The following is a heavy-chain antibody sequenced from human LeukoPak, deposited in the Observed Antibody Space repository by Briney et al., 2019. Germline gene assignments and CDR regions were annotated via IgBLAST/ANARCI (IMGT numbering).Heavy chain of an antibody. J-gene: IGHJ5*02. CDR1: GGSISSYY. Sequence: PSETLSLTCTVSGGSISSYYWSWIRQPPGKGLEWIGYIYYSGSTNHNPSLKSRVTISVDTSKNQFSLKLSSVTAADTAVYYCVRVTMIVVVNWFDPWGQGTLVTVSS. D-gene: IGHD3-22*01. CDR3: VRVTMIVVVNWFDP. CDR2: IYYSGST. V-gene: IGHV4-59*01.